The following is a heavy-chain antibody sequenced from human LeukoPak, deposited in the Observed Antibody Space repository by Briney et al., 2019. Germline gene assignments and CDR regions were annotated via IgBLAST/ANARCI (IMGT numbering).Heavy chain of an antibody. D-gene: IGHD5-18*01. CDR1: GGTSSSYA. CDR3: AREIQLDAFDI. Sequence: GSSVKVSCKASGGTSSSYAISWVRQAPGQGLEWMGGIIPIFGTANYAQKFQGRVTITADKSTSTAYMELSSLRSEDTAVYYCAREIQLDAFDIWGQGTMVTVSS. J-gene: IGHJ3*02. V-gene: IGHV1-69*06. CDR2: IIPIFGTA.